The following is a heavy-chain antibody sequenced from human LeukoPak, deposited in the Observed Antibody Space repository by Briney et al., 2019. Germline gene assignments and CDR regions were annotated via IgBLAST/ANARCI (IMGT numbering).Heavy chain of an antibody. CDR2: INPNSGGT. CDR3: ARNHCSSTSCYLDP. J-gene: IGHJ5*02. Sequence: ASVKVSCTASGYTFTGYYMHWVRQAPGQGLEWMGWINPNSGGTNYAQKFQGRVTMTRDTSISTAYIELNRLRSDDTAVYYCARNHCSSTSCYLDPWGQGTLVTASS. D-gene: IGHD2-2*01. V-gene: IGHV1-2*02. CDR1: GYTFTGYY.